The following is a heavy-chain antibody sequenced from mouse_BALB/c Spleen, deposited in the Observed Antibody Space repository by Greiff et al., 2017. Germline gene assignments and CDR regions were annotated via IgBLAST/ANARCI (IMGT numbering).Heavy chain of an antibody. CDR2: ISSGGST. J-gene: IGHJ2*01. CDR3: AREEYYGPYYFDY. V-gene: IGHV5-6-5*01. CDR1: GFTFSSYA. D-gene: IGHD1-2*01. Sequence: VQLKESGGGLVKPGGSLKLSCAASGFTFSSYAMSWVRQTPEKRLEWVASISSGGSTYYPDSVKGRFTISRDNARNILYLQMSSLRSEDTAMYYCAREEYYGPYYFDYWGQGTTLTVSS.